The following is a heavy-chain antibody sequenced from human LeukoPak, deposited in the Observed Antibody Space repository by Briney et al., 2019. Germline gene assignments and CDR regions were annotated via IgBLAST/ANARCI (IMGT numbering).Heavy chain of an antibody. CDR2: INHSGST. CDR3: ARVRRGSITIFGVVIREDLHYFDY. V-gene: IGHV4-39*07. J-gene: IGHJ4*02. CDR1: GGSISSSSYY. D-gene: IGHD3-3*01. Sequence: PSETLSLTCTVSGGSISSSSYYWSWIRQPPGKGLEWIGEINHSGSTNYNPSLKSRVTISVDTSKNQFSLKLSSVTAADTAVYYCARVRRGSITIFGVVIREDLHYFDYWGQGTLVTVSS.